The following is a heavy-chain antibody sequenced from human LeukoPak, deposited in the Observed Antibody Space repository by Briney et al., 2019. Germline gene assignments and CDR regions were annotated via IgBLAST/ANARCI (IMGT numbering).Heavy chain of an antibody. J-gene: IGHJ5*02. CDR2: IHTSWTT. V-gene: IGHV4-4*07. D-gene: IGHD3-16*01. CDR1: RGSMSSFY. CDR3: ARGDYYDGGGRNWFDP. Sequence: KPSETPAPNCTVSRGSMSSFYWEFIREPPREGLEWRGRIHTSWTTYYNPSLKSRITMSVDTSRNQFSLRLTSVTAADTAVYYCARGDYYDGGGRNWFDPWGQGTLVTVSS.